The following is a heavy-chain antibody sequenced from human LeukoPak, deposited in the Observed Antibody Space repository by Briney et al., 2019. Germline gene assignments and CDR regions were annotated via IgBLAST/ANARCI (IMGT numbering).Heavy chain of an antibody. Sequence: GGSLRLSCAASGFTFDDYAMHWVRQAPGKGLEWVSGISWNSGSIGYADSVKGRFTISRDNAKNSLYLQMNSLRAEDTALYYCAKEPKTPTWGSSGYYGYFDYWGQGTLVTVSS. V-gene: IGHV3-9*01. D-gene: IGHD3-22*01. J-gene: IGHJ4*02. CDR3: AKEPKTPTWGSSGYYGYFDY. CDR2: ISWNSGSI. CDR1: GFTFDDYA.